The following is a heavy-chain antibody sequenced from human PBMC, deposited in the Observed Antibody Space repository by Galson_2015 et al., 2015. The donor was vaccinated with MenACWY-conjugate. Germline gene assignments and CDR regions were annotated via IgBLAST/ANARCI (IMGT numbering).Heavy chain of an antibody. Sequence: TLSLTCPVSGGSIRSGRYYWSWIRQLPGKGLEWIGYIYYSGTTYYNPSLRGRVSMSVDTSNNQFSLRMSSVTAADTAVYYCAREANNYDTGGYYIDYWGQGTQVTVSS. CDR1: GGSIRSGRYY. V-gene: IGHV4-31*03. J-gene: IGHJ4*02. CDR2: IYYSGTT. CDR3: AREANNYDTGGYYIDY. D-gene: IGHD3-22*01.